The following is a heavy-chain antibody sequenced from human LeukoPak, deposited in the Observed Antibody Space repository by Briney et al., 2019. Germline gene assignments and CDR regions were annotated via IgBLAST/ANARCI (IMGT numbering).Heavy chain of an antibody. V-gene: IGHV4-39*01. CDR1: GGSISSSSYY. Sequence: SETLSLTCTVSGGSISSSSYYWGWIRQPPGKGLEWIGRIYYSGSTYYNPSLKSRVTISVDTSKNQFSLKLSSVTATDTAVYYCARHPYGGYVDYWGQGTLVTVSS. CDR2: IYYSGST. CDR3: ARHPYGGYVDY. J-gene: IGHJ4*02. D-gene: IGHD4/OR15-4a*01.